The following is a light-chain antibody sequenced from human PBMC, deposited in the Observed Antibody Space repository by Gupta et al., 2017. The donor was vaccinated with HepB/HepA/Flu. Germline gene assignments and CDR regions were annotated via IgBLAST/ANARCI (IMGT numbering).Light chain of an antibody. V-gene: IGLV1-40*01. CDR1: SSNIGAGYD. Sequence: QSVLPQPPSVSGAPGPRVTISCTGSSSNIGAGYDVHWYQQLPGTAPKLLIYGNSNRPSGVPDRFSGSKSGTSASLAITGLQAEDEADYYCQSYDSSLSGYVFGTGTKVTVL. CDR3: QSYDSSLSGYV. J-gene: IGLJ1*01. CDR2: GNS.